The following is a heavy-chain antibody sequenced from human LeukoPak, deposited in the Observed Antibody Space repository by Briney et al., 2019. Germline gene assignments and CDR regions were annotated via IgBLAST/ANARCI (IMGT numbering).Heavy chain of an antibody. J-gene: IGHJ6*03. CDR2: ISSSSSYI. V-gene: IGHV3-21*01. CDR3: ARLTVTIAPYYYYYMDV. D-gene: IGHD4-17*01. Sequence: GGPLRLSCAASGFTFSSYSMNWVRQAPGKGLEWVSSISSSSSYIYYADSVKGRFTISRDNAKNSLYLQMNSLRAEDTAVYYCARLTVTIAPYYYYYMDVWGKGTTVTISS. CDR1: GFTFSSYS.